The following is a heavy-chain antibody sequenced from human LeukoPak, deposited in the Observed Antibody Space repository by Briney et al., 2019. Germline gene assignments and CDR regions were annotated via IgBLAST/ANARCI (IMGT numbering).Heavy chain of an antibody. CDR2: IIPIFGTA. CDR1: GGSFSSYA. Sequence: SVKVSCKASGGSFSSYAIIWVRQAPGQGLEWMGRIIPIFGTANYAQKFQGRVTITADIVSSTAYMEVNSLTSDDTAVYFCAKQGAARQDYYMDVWGNGTTVTVSS. CDR3: AKQGAARQDYYMDV. J-gene: IGHJ6*03. V-gene: IGHV1-69*06. D-gene: IGHD5-18*01.